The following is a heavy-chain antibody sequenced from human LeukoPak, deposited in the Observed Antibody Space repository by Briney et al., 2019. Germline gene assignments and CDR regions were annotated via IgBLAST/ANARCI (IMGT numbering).Heavy chain of an antibody. J-gene: IGHJ4*02. V-gene: IGHV3-21*01. CDR3: ARDRGSLGELSSFDY. CDR1: GFTFSSYA. Sequence: GGSLRLSCAASGFTFSSYAMNWVRQAPGKGLEWVSSISSSSSYIYYADSVKGRFTISRDNAKNSLYLQMNSLRAEDTAVYYCARDRGSLGELSSFDYWGQGTLVTVSS. CDR2: ISSSSSYI. D-gene: IGHD3-16*02.